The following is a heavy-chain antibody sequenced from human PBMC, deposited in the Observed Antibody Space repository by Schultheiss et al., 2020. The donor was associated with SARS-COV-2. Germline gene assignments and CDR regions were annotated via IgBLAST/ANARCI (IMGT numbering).Heavy chain of an antibody. CDR3: AGEPRVAARFFDL. V-gene: IGHV3-66*01. CDR1: GFTFSSHG. CDR2: IYSGGST. Sequence: GGSLRLSCAASGFTFSSHGMNWVRQAPGKGLEWVSVIYSGGSTYYADSVKGRFTISRDNSRYSLYLQMTSLRAEDTALYYCAGEPRVAARFFDLWGRGTLVTVSS. D-gene: IGHD6-6*01. J-gene: IGHJ2*01.